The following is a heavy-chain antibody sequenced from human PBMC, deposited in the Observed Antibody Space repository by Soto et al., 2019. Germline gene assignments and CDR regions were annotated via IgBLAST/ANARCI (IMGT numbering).Heavy chain of an antibody. J-gene: IGHJ4*02. Sequence: GGSLRLSCAASGFTFSSYAMSWVRQAPGKGLEWVSAISGSGAGTYYADSVKGRFTISRDNSKNMLYLQMNSLRAEDTAVYYCAKAPYGVTFPFDYWGQGPLVTVSS. CDR2: ISGSGAGT. CDR1: GFTFSSYA. V-gene: IGHV3-23*01. D-gene: IGHD4-4*01. CDR3: AKAPYGVTFPFDY.